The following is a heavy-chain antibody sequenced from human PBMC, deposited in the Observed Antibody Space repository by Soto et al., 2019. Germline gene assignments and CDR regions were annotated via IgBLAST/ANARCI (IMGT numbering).Heavy chain of an antibody. CDR1: GFTFSSYG. CDR3: AKDTTGWELLLDAFDI. CDR2: ISYDGSNK. Sequence: GGSLRLSCAASGFTFSSYGMHWVRQAPGKGLEWVAVISYDGSNKYYADSVKGRFTISRDNSKNTLYLQMNSLRAEDTAVYYCAKDTTGWELLLDAFDIWGQGTMVTVSS. J-gene: IGHJ3*02. V-gene: IGHV3-30*18. D-gene: IGHD1-26*01.